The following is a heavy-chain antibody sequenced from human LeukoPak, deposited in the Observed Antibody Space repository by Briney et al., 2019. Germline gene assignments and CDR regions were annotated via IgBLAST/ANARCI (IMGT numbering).Heavy chain of an antibody. CDR1: GFAFGSEA. CDR3: TNLLLGFNSGYDNYYGMDV. J-gene: IGHJ6*02. CDR2: ISPGGGTT. D-gene: IGHD5-12*01. V-gene: IGHV3-23*01. Sequence: GGSLRLSCAASGFAFGSEAMNWVRQSPARGLEWVASISPGGGTTYYADSVKGRFTISRDNSKNTLYLQMNSLRAEDTAVYYCTNLLLGFNSGYDNYYGMDVWGQGTTVTVSS.